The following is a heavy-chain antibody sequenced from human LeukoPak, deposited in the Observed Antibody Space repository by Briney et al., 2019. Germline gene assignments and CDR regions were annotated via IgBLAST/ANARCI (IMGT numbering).Heavy chain of an antibody. CDR1: GFTFSSYA. CDR3: AKGVVGATRNDAFDI. J-gene: IGHJ3*02. V-gene: IGHV3-23*01. D-gene: IGHD1-26*01. Sequence: GGSLRLSCAASGFTFSSYAMSWVRQAPGKGLEWVSAISGSGGSTYYADSVKGRFTISRDNSKNTLYLQMNSLRAEDTAVHYCAKGVVGATRNDAFDIWGQGTMVTVSS. CDR2: ISGSGGST.